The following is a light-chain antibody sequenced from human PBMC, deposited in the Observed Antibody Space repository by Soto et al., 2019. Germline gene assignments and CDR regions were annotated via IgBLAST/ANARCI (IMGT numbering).Light chain of an antibody. Sequence: QSALTQPASVSGSPGQSITISCTGTSSDVGGYDYVSWYQQHPGQAPKLIIYGVKNRPSGVSYRFSASKSAFTASLTISGLQAEDEAHYYCSSYTTSYFYVFGPGTKLTVL. V-gene: IGLV2-14*01. CDR1: SSDVGGYDY. J-gene: IGLJ1*01. CDR2: GVK. CDR3: SSYTTSYFYV.